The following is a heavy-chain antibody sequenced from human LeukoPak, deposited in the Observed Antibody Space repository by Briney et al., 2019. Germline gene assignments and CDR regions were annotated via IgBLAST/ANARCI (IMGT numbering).Heavy chain of an antibody. Sequence: GRSLRLSCAASGFTISSFGSHSVRQAPGKGLEWVALIRSDGSSKNYADSVKGRFTISRDNAKNSLFLQMSSLRDEDTAVYYCARDVNSYAKLVYWGRGTLVTVSS. V-gene: IGHV3-33*01. D-gene: IGHD5-18*01. J-gene: IGHJ4*02. CDR2: IRSDGSSK. CDR1: GFTISSFG. CDR3: ARDVNSYAKLVY.